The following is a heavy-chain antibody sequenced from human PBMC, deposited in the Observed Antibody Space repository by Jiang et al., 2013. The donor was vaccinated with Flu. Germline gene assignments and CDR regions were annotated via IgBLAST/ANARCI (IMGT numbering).Heavy chain of an antibody. CDR3: ARVMLLGSVILGLHFDL. Sequence: GLVKPSETLSLTCTVSGGSVSSGSYYWSWIRQPPGKGLEWIGYIYYSGSTNYNPSLKSRVTISVDTSKNQFSLKLSSVTAADTAVYYCARVMLLGSVILGLHFDLWGRGTLVTVSS. J-gene: IGHJ2*01. V-gene: IGHV4-61*01. D-gene: IGHD2-15*01. CDR2: IYYSGST. CDR1: GGSVSSGSYY.